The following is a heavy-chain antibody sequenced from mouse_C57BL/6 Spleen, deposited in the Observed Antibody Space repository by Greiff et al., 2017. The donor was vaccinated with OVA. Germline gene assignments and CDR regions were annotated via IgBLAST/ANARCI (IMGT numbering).Heavy chain of an antibody. D-gene: IGHD3-2*02. CDR3: ARSAQALYAMDY. V-gene: IGHV1-59*01. CDR2: IDPSDSYT. Sequence: QLHQPGAELVRPGTSVKLSCKASGYTFTSYWMHWVKQRPGQGLEWIGVIDPSDSYTNYNQKFKGKATLTVDTSSSTAYMQLSSLTSEDSAVYYCARSAQALYAMDYWGQGTSVTVSS. J-gene: IGHJ4*01. CDR1: GYTFTSYW.